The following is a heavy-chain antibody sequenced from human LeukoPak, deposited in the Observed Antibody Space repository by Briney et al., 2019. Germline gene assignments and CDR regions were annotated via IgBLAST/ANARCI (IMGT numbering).Heavy chain of an antibody. CDR2: INSYSSYI. D-gene: IGHD3-22*01. J-gene: IGHJ3*01. Sequence: GGSLRLSCAASKFTFSSYSMNWVRQAPGKGLEWVSSINSYSSYIYYADSVQGRFTISRDNAKNSLYLQMNSLRAEDTAVYYCAKVRSTMIVVVPHGSDFDLWGQGTMVTVSS. CDR1: KFTFSSYS. CDR3: AKVRSTMIVVVPHGSDFDL. V-gene: IGHV3-21*01.